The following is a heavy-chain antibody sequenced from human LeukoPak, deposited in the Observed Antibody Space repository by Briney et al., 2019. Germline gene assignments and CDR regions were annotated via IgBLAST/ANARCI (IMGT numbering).Heavy chain of an antibody. CDR2: ISAYNGNT. CDR1: GYTFTSYG. Sequence: GASVKVSFKASGYTFTSYGINWVRQAPGQGLEWMGWISAYNGNTNYAQKLQGRVTMTTDTSTSTAYMELRSLRSDDTAVYYCAGTVLGYCSSTSCHPQSNWFDPWGQGTLVTVSS. V-gene: IGHV1-18*01. J-gene: IGHJ5*02. D-gene: IGHD2-2*01. CDR3: AGTVLGYCSSTSCHPQSNWFDP.